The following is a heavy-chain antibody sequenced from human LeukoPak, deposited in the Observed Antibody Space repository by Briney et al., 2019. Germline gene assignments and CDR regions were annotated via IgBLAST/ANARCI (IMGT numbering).Heavy chain of an antibody. Sequence: PGGSLRLSCAASGFTFSSYAMSWVRQAPGKGLEWVSAISGSGGSTYYADSVKGRFTISRDNSKNTLYLQMNSQRAEDTAVYYCAKEVEGGSSWFVGGFVRRRYYFDYWGQGTLVTVSS. D-gene: IGHD6-13*01. CDR3: AKEVEGGSSWFVGGFVRRRYYFDY. CDR1: GFTFSSYA. CDR2: ISGSGGST. J-gene: IGHJ4*02. V-gene: IGHV3-23*01.